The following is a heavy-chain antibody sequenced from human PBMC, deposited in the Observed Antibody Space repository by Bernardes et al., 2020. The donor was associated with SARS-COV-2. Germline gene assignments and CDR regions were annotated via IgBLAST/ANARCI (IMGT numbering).Heavy chain of an antibody. Sequence: SLRLSCAASGFTFSSYGMHWVRQAPGKGLEWVAVISYDGSNKYYADSVKGRFTISRDNSKNTLYLQMNSLRAEDTAVYYCAKDPGYYYDSSGYYPPYYYGMDVWGQGTTVTVSS. V-gene: IGHV3-30*18. CDR2: ISYDGSNK. CDR1: GFTFSSYG. D-gene: IGHD3-22*01. CDR3: AKDPGYYYDSSGYYPPYYYGMDV. J-gene: IGHJ6*02.